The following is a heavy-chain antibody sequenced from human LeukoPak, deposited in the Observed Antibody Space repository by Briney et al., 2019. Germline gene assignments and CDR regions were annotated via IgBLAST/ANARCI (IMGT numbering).Heavy chain of an antibody. V-gene: IGHV5-51*01. J-gene: IGHJ4*02. Sequence: GESLKISCKGSGYTFSNYWIGWVRQMPGKGLEWMGIIYPGDSETGYSPSFQGQVILSADKSISTAYVQWSSLRASDTAMYYCARFLYGHYSHYFDYWGQGSLVTVSS. CDR3: ARFLYGHYSHYFDY. CDR2: IYPGDSET. CDR1: GYTFSNYW. D-gene: IGHD4-17*01.